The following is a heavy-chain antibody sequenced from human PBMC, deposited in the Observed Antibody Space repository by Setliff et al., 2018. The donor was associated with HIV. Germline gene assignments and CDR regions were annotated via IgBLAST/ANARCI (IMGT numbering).Heavy chain of an antibody. Sequence: SETLSLTCTVSGGSISSYYWSWIRQPPGKGLEWIGYIYTSGSTNYNPSLKSRVTISVDTSKNQFSLKLSSVTAADTAVYYCARGNNDLESFDYWGQGALVTVSS. CDR3: ARGNNDLESFDY. D-gene: IGHD3-3*01. CDR1: GGSISSYY. J-gene: IGHJ4*02. CDR2: IYTSGST. V-gene: IGHV4-4*09.